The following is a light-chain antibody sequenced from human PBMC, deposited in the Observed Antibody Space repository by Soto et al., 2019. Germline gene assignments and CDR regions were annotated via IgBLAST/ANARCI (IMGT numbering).Light chain of an antibody. CDR2: DVS. J-gene: IGLJ1*01. Sequence: QSVLTQPASVSGSPGQSITIYCTGTSSDVGGYNYVSWYQQHPGKAPKHMIYDVSNRPSGVSNRFSGSKSGNTASLTISGLQAEEEADYYCSSYTSSSSYVFGTGPKVTLL. V-gene: IGLV2-14*01. CDR1: SSDVGGYNY. CDR3: SSYTSSSSYV.